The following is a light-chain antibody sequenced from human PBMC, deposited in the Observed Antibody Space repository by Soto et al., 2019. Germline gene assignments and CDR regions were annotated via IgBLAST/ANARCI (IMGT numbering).Light chain of an antibody. CDR2: GAS. V-gene: IGKV3-15*01. J-gene: IGKJ5*01. CDR1: QSVSSN. Sequence: ERVMTQSPATLSVSPGERATLSFRASQSVSSNLAWYQQKPGQAPRLLSYGASTRATGIPARFSGSGSGTEFTLTISSLQSEDFAVYYCQQYNNWPPITFGQGTRLEIK. CDR3: QQYNNWPPIT.